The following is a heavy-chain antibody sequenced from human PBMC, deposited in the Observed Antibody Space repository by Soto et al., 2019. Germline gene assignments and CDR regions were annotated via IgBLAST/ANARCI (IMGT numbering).Heavy chain of an antibody. J-gene: IGHJ4*02. CDR2: ISYDGSNK. CDR3: ARDAGAVAADYFDY. Sequence: QVQLVESGGGVVQPGRSLRIYCAASGFTFSSYAMHWVRQAPGKGLEWVAVISYDGSNKYYADSVKGRFTISRDNSKNTLYLQMNSLRAEDTAVYYCARDAGAVAADYFDYWGQVTLVTVSS. D-gene: IGHD6-19*01. V-gene: IGHV3-30-3*01. CDR1: GFTFSSYA.